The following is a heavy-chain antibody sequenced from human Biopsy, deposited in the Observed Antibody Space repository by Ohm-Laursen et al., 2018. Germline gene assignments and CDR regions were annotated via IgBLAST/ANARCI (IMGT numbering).Heavy chain of an antibody. CDR2: ISGGGTI. V-gene: IGHV3-11*01. D-gene: IGHD4-23*01. CDR3: ARDTRWSPYSMDV. Sequence: LSLTSAASGFSFSDYHMRWIRQAPGRGLEWVSYISGGGTIYYGDSMKGRVTISRDNAKNSLYLQMHSLRAEDTAVYYCARDTRWSPYSMDVWGQGTTVTVSS. CDR1: GFSFSDYH. J-gene: IGHJ6*02.